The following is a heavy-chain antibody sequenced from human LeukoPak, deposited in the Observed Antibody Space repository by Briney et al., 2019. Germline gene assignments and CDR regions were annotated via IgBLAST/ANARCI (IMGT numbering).Heavy chain of an antibody. Sequence: GGSLRLSCAASGFTFSSYGMHWVRQAPGKGLEWVAVIWYDGSNKYYADSVKGRFTISRDNSKNTLYLQTNSLRAEDTAVYYCARESSSSFGDYWGQGTLVTVSS. CDR3: ARESSSSFGDY. CDR2: IWYDGSNK. CDR1: GFTFSSYG. V-gene: IGHV3-33*08. J-gene: IGHJ4*02. D-gene: IGHD6-6*01.